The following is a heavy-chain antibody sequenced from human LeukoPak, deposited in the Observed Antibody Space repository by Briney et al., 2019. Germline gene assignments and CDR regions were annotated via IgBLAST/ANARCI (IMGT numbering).Heavy chain of an antibody. J-gene: IGHJ4*02. CDR3: AKDFPSRDNFWSGYYTDFDY. Sequence: GGSLRLSCAASGFSFSNYGMHWVRQPQGKGLEWVAFIRYDGSNKHYADSVKGRFSISRDNSKTTLYLQMNSLRPEDTAVYYCAKDFPSRDNFWSGYYTDFDYWGQGTLVTVSS. V-gene: IGHV3-30*02. CDR2: IRYDGSNK. CDR1: GFSFSNYG. D-gene: IGHD3-3*01.